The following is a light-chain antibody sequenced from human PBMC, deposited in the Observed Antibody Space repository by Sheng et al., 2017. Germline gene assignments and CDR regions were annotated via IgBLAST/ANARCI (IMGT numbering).Light chain of an antibody. J-gene: IGLJ2*01. CDR3: SSYTSSSTLVI. CDR1: SSDVGDYNY. V-gene: IGLV2-14*01. CDR2: DVS. Sequence: QSALTQPASVSGSPGQSITISCTGTSSDVGDYNYVSWYQQHPGKAPKFMIYDVSNRPSGVSNRFSGSKSGNTASLTISGLQAEDEADYYCSSYTSSSTLVIFGGGTKLTVL.